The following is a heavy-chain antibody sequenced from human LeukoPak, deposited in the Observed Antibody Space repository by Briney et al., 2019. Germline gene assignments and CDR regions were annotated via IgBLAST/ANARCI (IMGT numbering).Heavy chain of an antibody. CDR1: GFSFSNYW. CDR3: ARDLFAYGDYGYYMDV. J-gene: IGHJ6*03. CDR2: IKEDGSEK. V-gene: IGHV3-7*01. Sequence: GGSLRLSCAASGFSFSNYWMTWVRQAPGRGLEWVANIKEDGSEKYYVDSVKGRFTISRDNAKNSLYLHMNSLRAEDTAVYYCARDLFAYGDYGYYMDVWGKGTTVTVSS. D-gene: IGHD4-17*01.